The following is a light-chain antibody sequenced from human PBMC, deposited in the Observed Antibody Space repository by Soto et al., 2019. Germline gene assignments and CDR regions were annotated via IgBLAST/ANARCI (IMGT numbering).Light chain of an antibody. Sequence: IPMTQSPSTLSASFGHTVTITCRASQTISSWLAWYQQKPGQAPNLLIYKASTLESGVPSRFSGSASGTEFTLTITSLQPDDFATYYCQQYDTYPWTFGQGTKGE. CDR2: KAS. CDR1: QTISSW. V-gene: IGKV1-5*03. J-gene: IGKJ1*01. CDR3: QQYDTYPWT.